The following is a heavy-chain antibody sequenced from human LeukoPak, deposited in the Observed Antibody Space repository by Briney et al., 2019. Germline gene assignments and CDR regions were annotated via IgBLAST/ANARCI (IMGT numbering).Heavy chain of an antibody. CDR2: ISSSSSTI. J-gene: IGHJ6*03. D-gene: IGHD5-24*01. V-gene: IGHV3-48*01. CDR3: ARASFSRDGPYYYYYYYMDV. Sequence: PGGSLRLSCAASGFTFSTYDMNWVRQAPGKGLEWVSYISSSSSTIYYADSVKGRFTISRDNAKNSLYLQMNSLRAEDTAVYYCARASFSRDGPYYYYYYYMDVWGKGTTVTVSS. CDR1: GFTFSTYD.